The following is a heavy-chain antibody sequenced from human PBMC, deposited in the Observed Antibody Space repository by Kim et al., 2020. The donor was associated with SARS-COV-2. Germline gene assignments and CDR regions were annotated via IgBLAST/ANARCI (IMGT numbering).Heavy chain of an antibody. CDR2: IIPIFGTA. CDR1: GGTFSSYA. D-gene: IGHD3-3*01. Sequence: SVKVSCKASGGTFSSYAISWVRQAPGQGLEWMGGIIPIFGTANYAQKFQGRVTITADESTSTAYMELSSLRSEDTAVYYCARGMYYDWSGYYTVLDYYYGMDVWGQGTTVTVSS. CDR3: ARGMYYDWSGYYTVLDYYYGMDV. J-gene: IGHJ6*02. V-gene: IGHV1-69*13.